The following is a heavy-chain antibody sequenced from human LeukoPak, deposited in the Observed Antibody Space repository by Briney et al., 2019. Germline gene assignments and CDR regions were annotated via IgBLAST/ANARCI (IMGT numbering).Heavy chain of an antibody. CDR3: ARHRITMVRGRRGYMDV. V-gene: IGHV4-39*01. J-gene: IGHJ6*03. D-gene: IGHD3-10*01. CDR2: IYYSGST. CDR1: GGSISSSSYY. Sequence: SETLSLTCTVSGGSISSSSYYWGWIRQPPGKGLEWIGSIYYSGSTYYNPSLKSRVTISVDTSKNQFSLKLSSVTAADTAVYYCARHRITMVRGRRGYMDVWGKGTTITISS.